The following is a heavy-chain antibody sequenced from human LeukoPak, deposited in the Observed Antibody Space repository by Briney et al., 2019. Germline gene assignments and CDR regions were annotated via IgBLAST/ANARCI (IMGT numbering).Heavy chain of an antibody. Sequence: GGSLRLSCAASGFTFSSYEMNWVRQAPGKGLEWVSYISSTGKTIYYADSVEGRFTISRDNKNSLYLQMNSLRAEDTAVYYCARGAFTVLGYWGQGTLVTVS. V-gene: IGHV3-48*03. J-gene: IGHJ4*02. CDR1: GFTFSSYE. CDR2: ISSTGKTI. CDR3: ARGAFTVLGY. D-gene: IGHD3-9*01.